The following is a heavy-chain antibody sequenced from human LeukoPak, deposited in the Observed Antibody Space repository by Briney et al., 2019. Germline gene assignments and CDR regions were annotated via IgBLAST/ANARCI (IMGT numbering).Heavy chain of an antibody. V-gene: IGHV4-59*12. J-gene: IGHJ5*02. CDR1: GGSISSYY. CDR2: IYYSGST. Sequence: EPSETLSLTCTVSGGSISSYYWSWIRQPPGKGLEWIGYIYYSGSTNYNPSLKSRVTISVDTSKNQFSLKLSSVTAADTAMYYCARSQGYCSGDSCLQGDWFDPWGQGTLVTVSS. D-gene: IGHD2-15*01. CDR3: ARSQGYCSGDSCLQGDWFDP.